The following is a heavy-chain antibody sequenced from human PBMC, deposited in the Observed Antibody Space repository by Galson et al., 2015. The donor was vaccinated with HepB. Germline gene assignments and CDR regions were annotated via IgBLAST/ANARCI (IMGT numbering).Heavy chain of an antibody. CDR2: ISAYNGNT. Sequence: SVKVSCKASGYTFTSYGISWVRQAPGQGLEWMGWISAYNGNTNYAQKLQGRVTMTTDTSTSTPYMELRSLRSDDTAVYYCARGYCSGGSCRHINYYYYGMDVWGQGTTVTVSS. V-gene: IGHV1-18*01. CDR1: GYTFTSYG. D-gene: IGHD2-15*01. CDR3: ARGYCSGGSCRHINYYYYGMDV. J-gene: IGHJ6*02.